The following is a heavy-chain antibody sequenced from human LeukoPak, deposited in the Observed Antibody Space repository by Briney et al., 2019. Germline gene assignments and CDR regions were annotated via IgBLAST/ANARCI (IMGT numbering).Heavy chain of an antibody. D-gene: IGHD2-2*03. V-gene: IGHV4-38-2*02. CDR2: IYHSGST. Sequence: PSETLSLTCTVSAYSISSGYYWGWIRQPPGKGLEWIGSIYHSGSTNYNPSLKSRVTISVDTSKNQFSLKLSSVTAADTAVYYCARETGYCSSTSCYRSYWYFDYWGQGTLVTVSS. CDR1: AYSISSGYY. CDR3: ARETGYCSSTSCYRSYWYFDY. J-gene: IGHJ4*02.